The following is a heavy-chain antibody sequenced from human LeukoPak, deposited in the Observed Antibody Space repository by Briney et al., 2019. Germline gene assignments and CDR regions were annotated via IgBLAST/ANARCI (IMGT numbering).Heavy chain of an antibody. CDR3: ARHGPRGDWSDY. CDR2: ISPGDSDI. Sequence: GESLKISCKGSLYNFTSDWIGWVRQLPGKGLEWMGVISPGDSDISYSPSLQGQVTISADKSISAAYLQWRSLKASDTAMYYCARHGPRGDWSDYWGQGTLVTVSS. V-gene: IGHV5-51*01. D-gene: IGHD3/OR15-3a*01. J-gene: IGHJ4*02. CDR1: LYNFTSDW.